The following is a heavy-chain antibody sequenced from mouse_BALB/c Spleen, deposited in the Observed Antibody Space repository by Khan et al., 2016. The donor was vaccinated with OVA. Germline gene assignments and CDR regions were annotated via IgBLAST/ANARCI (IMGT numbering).Heavy chain of an antibody. CDR3: ARGAAYYGDYEAMDY. D-gene: IGHD2-13*01. J-gene: IGHJ4*01. Sequence: QVQLKESGPGLVAPSQSLSITCSVSGFSLITYGVHWVRQSPGKGLEWLGIIWAGGSTNYNSALMSRLSISQDNSKSQVFLKMNSLQTYETAMYYWARGAAYYGDYEAMDYWGQGTSVTVSS. V-gene: IGHV2-9*02. CDR1: GFSLITYG. CDR2: IWAGGST.